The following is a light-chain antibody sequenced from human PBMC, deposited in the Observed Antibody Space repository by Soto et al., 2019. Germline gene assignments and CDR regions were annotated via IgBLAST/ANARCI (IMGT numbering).Light chain of an antibody. V-gene: IGLV2-8*01. CDR2: EVT. CDR1: SSDVGGYNF. CDR3: CSFAGTKSRYV. Sequence: QSVLTQPPSASGSRGQSVTISCTGTSSDVGGYNFVSWYQQHPGKAPKLILYEVTKRPSGVPDRFSGSKAGNTASLTVSGLQTEDEADYYCCSFAGTKSRYVFGTGTKVTVL. J-gene: IGLJ1*01.